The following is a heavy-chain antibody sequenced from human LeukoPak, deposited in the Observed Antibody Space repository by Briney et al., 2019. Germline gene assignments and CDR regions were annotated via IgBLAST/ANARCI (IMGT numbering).Heavy chain of an antibody. CDR3: ARDNGEILTGWLNYYGMDV. V-gene: IGHV3-33*08. J-gene: IGHJ6*02. CDR1: GFTFSSYG. Sequence: GGSLRLSCAASGFTFSSYGMHWVRQAPGKGLEWVAVIWYDGSNKYYADSVKGRFTISRDNSKNTLYLQMNGLRAEDTAVYYCARDNGEILTGWLNYYGMDVWGQGTTVTVSS. CDR2: IWYDGSNK. D-gene: IGHD3-9*01.